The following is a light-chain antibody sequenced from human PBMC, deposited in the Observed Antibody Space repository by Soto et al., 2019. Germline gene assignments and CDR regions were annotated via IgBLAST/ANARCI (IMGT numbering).Light chain of an antibody. CDR3: AAWDDSLNGLL. CDR1: SSNIGSHT. Sequence: QSVLTQPPSASGTPGQRVTISCSGSSSNIGSHTVNWYQQLPGTAPKLLIYTNNQRPSGVPDRFSGSKSGTSASLAISGLQSEDEADYYCAAWDDSLNGLLFGGGTKLTVL. J-gene: IGLJ2*01. V-gene: IGLV1-44*01. CDR2: TNN.